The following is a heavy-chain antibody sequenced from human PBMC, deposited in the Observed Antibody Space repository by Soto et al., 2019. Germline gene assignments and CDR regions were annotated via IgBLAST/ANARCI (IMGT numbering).Heavy chain of an antibody. D-gene: IGHD2-15*01. CDR2: ISYDGKVK. CDR1: GFTFSSYA. Sequence: QVQLVESGGGVVQPGRSLRLSCAASGFTFSSYAMHWVRQAPGKGLEWVAGISYDGKVKYYADSVKGRFTFSRDNSKNTRSLQLNSLRADDTAVYYGARGIAPLSEYYFDYWGQGTLVTVSS. V-gene: IGHV3-30*04. J-gene: IGHJ4*02. CDR3: ARGIAPLSEYYFDY.